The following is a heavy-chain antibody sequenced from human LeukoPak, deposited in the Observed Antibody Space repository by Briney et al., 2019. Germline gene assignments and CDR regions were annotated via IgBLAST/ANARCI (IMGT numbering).Heavy chain of an antibody. Sequence: RSSQTLSLTCTVSGGSISSGDYYWRWIRQPPGKGLEWIGYIYYSGRSYYIPSLKSRVTMTVDTSKNQFTLRLSSVPAADTAVYYCARQIYGDLYYFDYWGQGTLVTVSP. D-gene: IGHD4-17*01. J-gene: IGHJ4*02. CDR1: GGSISSGDYY. CDR2: IYYSGRS. V-gene: IGHV4-30-4*01. CDR3: ARQIYGDLYYFDY.